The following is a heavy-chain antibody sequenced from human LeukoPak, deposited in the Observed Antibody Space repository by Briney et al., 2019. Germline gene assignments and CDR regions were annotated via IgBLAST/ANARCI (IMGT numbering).Heavy chain of an antibody. V-gene: IGHV1-46*01. J-gene: IGHJ5*02. CDR1: GYTFTSYY. CDR2: INPSGGST. CDR3: ARDFPVAGTSSWFDP. Sequence: ASVKVSCKASGYTFTSYYMHWVRQAPGQGLEWMGIINPSGGSTSYAQKFQGRVTITRDMSTSTVYMELSSLRSEDTAVYYCARDFPVAGTSSWFDPWGQGTLVTVSS. D-gene: IGHD6-19*01.